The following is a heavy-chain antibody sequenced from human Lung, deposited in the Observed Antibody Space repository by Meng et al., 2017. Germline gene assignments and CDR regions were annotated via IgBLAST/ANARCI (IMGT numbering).Heavy chain of an antibody. CDR3: ARDEDISAAGKLFGDY. V-gene: IGHV1-2*06. Sequence: VQRWRCGPEVSKPGASVNLACNLFGYTFAAYWITWLRQAPGQGLEWMGRIDPNNDHTQYAQNFQGRVTMTSDTSISTVYMELNGLRSDDTAVHYCARDEDISAAGKLFGDYWGQGTLVTVSS. D-gene: IGHD6-13*01. CDR2: IDPNNDHT. J-gene: IGHJ4*02. CDR1: GYTFAAYW.